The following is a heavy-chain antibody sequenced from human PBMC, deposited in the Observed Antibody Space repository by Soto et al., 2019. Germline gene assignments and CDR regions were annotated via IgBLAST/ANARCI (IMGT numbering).Heavy chain of an antibody. CDR3: AGPMSTSGWFDP. CDR2: IYHSGGT. Sequence: SETLSLTCAVSGGPITSGGYSWSWIWQPPGKGLEWIGYIYHSGGTYYNPSLKSRVTLSIDRTKTQFSLQLKSVTAAETAVYFCAGPMSTSGWFDPWGQGTLVTSAS. CDR1: GGPITSGGYS. V-gene: IGHV4-30-2*01. D-gene: IGHD3-10*01. J-gene: IGHJ5*02.